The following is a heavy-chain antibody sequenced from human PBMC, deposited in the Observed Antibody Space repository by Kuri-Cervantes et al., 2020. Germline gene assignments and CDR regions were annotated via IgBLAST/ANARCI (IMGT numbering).Heavy chain of an antibody. V-gene: IGHV4-38-2*02. CDR2: IYRSGST. J-gene: IGHJ4*02. CDR3: AREDIAVAGGEGY. D-gene: IGHD6-19*01. CDR1: GYSISSGYY. Sequence: ESLKISCTVSGYSISSGYYWGWIRQPPGKGLEWIGSIYRSGSTYYNPSLKSRVTISVDTSKNQFSLKLSSVTAADTAVYYCAREDIAVAGGEGYWGQGTLVTVSS.